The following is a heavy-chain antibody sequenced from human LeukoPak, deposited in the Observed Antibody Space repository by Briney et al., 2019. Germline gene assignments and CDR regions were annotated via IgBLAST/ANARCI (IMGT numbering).Heavy chain of an antibody. CDR3: TTDGYSGYDSLAPY. CDR1: GFTFSSYA. Sequence: GGSLRLSCAASGFTFSSYAMHWVRQAPGKGLEWVAVISYDGNNKYYADSVKGRFTISRDNSKNTLYLQMNSLKTEDTAVYYCTTDGYSGYDSLAPYWGQGTLVTVSS. D-gene: IGHD5-12*01. CDR2: ISYDGNNK. V-gene: IGHV3-30*07. J-gene: IGHJ4*02.